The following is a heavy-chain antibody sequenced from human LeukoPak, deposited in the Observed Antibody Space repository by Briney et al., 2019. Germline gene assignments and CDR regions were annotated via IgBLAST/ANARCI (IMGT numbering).Heavy chain of an antibody. D-gene: IGHD3-9*01. CDR1: GFTFSSYA. Sequence: GGSLRLSCAASGFTFSSYAMSWVRQAPGKGLEWVSAISGSGGSTYYADSVKGRFTISRDNSKNTLYLQMNSLRAEDTAGYYCARGRSYHHYDILTCYVYFEYWGQGTLVTVSS. V-gene: IGHV3-23*01. CDR2: ISGSGGST. J-gene: IGHJ4*02. CDR3: ARGRSYHHYDILTCYVYFEY.